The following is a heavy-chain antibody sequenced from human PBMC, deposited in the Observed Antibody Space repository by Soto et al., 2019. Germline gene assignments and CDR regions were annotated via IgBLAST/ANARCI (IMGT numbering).Heavy chain of an antibody. J-gene: IGHJ4*02. CDR3: ARAVAGRFYFDY. D-gene: IGHD6-19*01. Sequence: SETLSLTCAVSGYSISSGYYWGWIRQPPGKGLEWIGSIYHSGSTYYNPSLKSRVTISVDTSKNQFSLKLSSVTAADTAVYYCARAVAGRFYFDYWGQGTLVTVS. CDR2: IYHSGST. CDR1: GYSISSGYY. V-gene: IGHV4-38-2*01.